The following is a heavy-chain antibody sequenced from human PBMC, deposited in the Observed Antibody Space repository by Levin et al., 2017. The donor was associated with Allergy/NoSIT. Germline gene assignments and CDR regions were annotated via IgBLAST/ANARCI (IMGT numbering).Heavy chain of an antibody. CDR1: GFTFSIYD. V-gene: IGHV1-2*06. CDR3: ARETIAAPPYNWFDT. D-gene: IGHD6-25*01. Sequence: PEASVKVSCKASGFTFSIYDIHWVRQAPGQGLEWVGRLNPNSGDTESAQKFLGRVTLTRDTSTSTAFMELTRLRPDDTAIYFCARETIAAPPYNWFDTWGQGALVTVSS. J-gene: IGHJ5*02. CDR2: LNPNSGDT.